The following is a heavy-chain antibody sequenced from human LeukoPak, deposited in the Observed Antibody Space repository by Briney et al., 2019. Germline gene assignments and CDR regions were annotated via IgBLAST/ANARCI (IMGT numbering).Heavy chain of an antibody. V-gene: IGHV3-48*02. CDR2: IRTTAEGAKYA. J-gene: IGHJ4*02. Sequence: GGSLRLSCATSGFSFTDSPMNWDRQAPGKGLERISNIRTTAEGAKYAYYADSVKGRVTISRDDGKNTLYLHMNSLRDDDTAVYYCATGIRYAFDYWGQGILVTVSS. CDR3: ATGIRYAFDY. D-gene: IGHD3-9*01. CDR1: GFSFTDSP.